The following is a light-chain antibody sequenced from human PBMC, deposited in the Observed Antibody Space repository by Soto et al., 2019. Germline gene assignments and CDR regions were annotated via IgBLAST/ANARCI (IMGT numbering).Light chain of an antibody. Sequence: DIVLIQSPATLSLSPGERATLSCRASENVGNYLAWYQQKPGQAPRLIIYDASNRASGIPVRFSGSGSGTDFTLTIISLEPEDFAVYYCQQRTTMYTFGPGTKVEIK. CDR1: ENVGNY. CDR3: QQRTTMYT. J-gene: IGKJ2*01. V-gene: IGKV3-11*01. CDR2: DAS.